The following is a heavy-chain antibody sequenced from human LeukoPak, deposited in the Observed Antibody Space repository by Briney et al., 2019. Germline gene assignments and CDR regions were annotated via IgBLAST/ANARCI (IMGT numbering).Heavy chain of an antibody. D-gene: IGHD2-15*01. Sequence: PGGSLRLSCAASGFTFKTYWMHWVRQAPGKGLEWVSSISGSGGGTYYVDSVRGRFTISRDNSKNTLYLQMDNLRAEDTAVYYCARAPSEGTFYWTFDYWGQGTLVTVSS. J-gene: IGHJ4*02. CDR3: ARAPSEGTFYWTFDY. V-gene: IGHV3-23*01. CDR1: GFTFKTYW. CDR2: ISGSGGGT.